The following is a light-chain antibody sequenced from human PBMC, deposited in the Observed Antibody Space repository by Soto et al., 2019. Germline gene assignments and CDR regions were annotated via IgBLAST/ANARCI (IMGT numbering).Light chain of an antibody. Sequence: EIVLTQSPGTLSLSPGERATLSCRASQSVSSSYLAWYQQKPGQAPRLLIYGASSRATGIPDRFSGSGSGTDFTLTLSRREPEDCAVYYCQQYGSSPLTFGGGTKVEI. V-gene: IGKV3-20*01. CDR2: GAS. J-gene: IGKJ4*01. CDR3: QQYGSSPLT. CDR1: QSVSSSY.